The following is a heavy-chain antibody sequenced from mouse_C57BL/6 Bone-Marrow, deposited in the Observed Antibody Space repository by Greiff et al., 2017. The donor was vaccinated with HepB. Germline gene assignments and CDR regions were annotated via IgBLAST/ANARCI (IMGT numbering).Heavy chain of an antibody. Sequence: EVKLQESGPELVKPGASVKISCKASGYSFTGYYMNWVKQSPEKSLEWIGEINPSTGGTTYNQKFKAKATLTVDKSSSTAYMQLKSLTSEDSAVYYCARAGGSSPFAYWGQGTLVTVSA. CDR1: GYSFTGYY. V-gene: IGHV1-42*01. J-gene: IGHJ3*01. CDR2: INPSTGGT. CDR3: ARAGGSSPFAY. D-gene: IGHD1-1*01.